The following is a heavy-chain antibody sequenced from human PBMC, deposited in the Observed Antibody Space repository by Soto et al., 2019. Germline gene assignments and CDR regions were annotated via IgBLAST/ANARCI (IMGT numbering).Heavy chain of an antibody. V-gene: IGHV3-9*01. CDR1: GFTFDDYA. Sequence: EVQLVGSGGGLVQPGRSLRLSCAASGFTFDDYAMHWVRQAPGKGLEWVSGISWNSGSIGYADSVKGRFTISRDNAKNSLYLQMNSLRAEDTALYYCAKDITPIVRGNNVGNWFDPWGQGTLGTVSS. CDR3: AKDITPIVRGNNVGNWFDP. CDR2: ISWNSGSI. D-gene: IGHD3-10*01. J-gene: IGHJ5*02.